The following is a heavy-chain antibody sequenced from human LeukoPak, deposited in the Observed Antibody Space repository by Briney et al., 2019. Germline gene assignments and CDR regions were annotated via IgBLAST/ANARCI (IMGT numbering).Heavy chain of an antibody. Sequence: RESLKISCQGSGYIFSTYWIGWVRQMPGKGLEWMGIIYPGDSDTRYSPSFQGQVTISADKSISAAYLQWSSLKASDTAIYYCARTRFYGSGSSPFDYWGQGTLVTVSS. CDR1: GYIFSTYW. D-gene: IGHD3-10*01. J-gene: IGHJ4*02. V-gene: IGHV5-51*01. CDR3: ARTRFYGSGSSPFDY. CDR2: IYPGDSDT.